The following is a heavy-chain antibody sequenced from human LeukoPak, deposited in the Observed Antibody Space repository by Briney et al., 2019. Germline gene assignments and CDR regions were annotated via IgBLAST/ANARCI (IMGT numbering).Heavy chain of an antibody. D-gene: IGHD5-18*01. V-gene: IGHV4-39*01. CDR1: GGSISSSSYY. CDR3: ARRGYTYGWGWFDP. Sequence: TSETLSLTCTVSGGSISSSSYYWGWIRQPPGKGLEWIGSIYYSGSTYYNPFLKSRVTISVDTSKNQFSLKLSSVTAADTAVYYCARRGYTYGWGWFDPWGQGTLVTVSS. J-gene: IGHJ5*02. CDR2: IYYSGST.